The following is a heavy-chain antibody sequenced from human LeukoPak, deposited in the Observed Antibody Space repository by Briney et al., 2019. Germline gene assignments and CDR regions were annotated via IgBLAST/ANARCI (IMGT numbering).Heavy chain of an antibody. CDR2: IYYSGST. D-gene: IGHD1-26*01. J-gene: IGHJ4*02. Sequence: PSQTLSLTCTVSGGSISSYYWSWIRQPPGKGLEWVGYIYYSGSTNYNPSLTSRVTISVDTSKNQFSLTLSSIPAPAPAASFYSRVLRWELPPDYWGQGTLVTVSS. CDR3: SRVLRWELPPDY. V-gene: IGHV4-59*01. CDR1: GGSISSYY.